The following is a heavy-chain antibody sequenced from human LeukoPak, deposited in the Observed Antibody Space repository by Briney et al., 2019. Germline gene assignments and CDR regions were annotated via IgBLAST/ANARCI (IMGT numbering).Heavy chain of an antibody. CDR3: AIENDGCSGGSCYSNWFDP. Sequence: SETLSLTCTVSGGSISSSSYYWGWIRQPPGKGLEWIGSIYYSGSTYYNPSLKSRVTISVDTSKNQFSLKLSSVTAADTAVYYCAIENDGCSGGSCYSNWFDPWGQGTLVTVSS. CDR1: GGSISSSSYY. V-gene: IGHV4-39*02. J-gene: IGHJ5*02. D-gene: IGHD2-15*01. CDR2: IYYSGST.